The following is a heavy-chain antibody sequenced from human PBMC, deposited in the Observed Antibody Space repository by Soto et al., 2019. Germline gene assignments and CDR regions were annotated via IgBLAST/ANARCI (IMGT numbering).Heavy chain of an antibody. J-gene: IGHJ6*03. Sequence: GGSLRLSCAASGFTFSSYWMSWVRQAPGKGLEWVANIKQDGSEKYYVDSVKGRFTISRDNAKNSLYLQMNSLRAEDTAVYYCAREEGYCSGGSCYRYYYYMDVWGKGTTVTVSS. CDR2: IKQDGSEK. D-gene: IGHD2-15*01. CDR3: AREEGYCSGGSCYRYYYYMDV. V-gene: IGHV3-7*01. CDR1: GFTFSSYW.